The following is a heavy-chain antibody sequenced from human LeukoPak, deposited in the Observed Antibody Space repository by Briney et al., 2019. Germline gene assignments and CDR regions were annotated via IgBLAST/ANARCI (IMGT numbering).Heavy chain of an antibody. CDR3: ARDPIKGAPDYFDY. D-gene: IGHD1-14*01. Sequence: ERSLRLSCAASGFTFGDYAMHWVRQAAGRAPEWVAVVAHDGDTKYYADSAKGRFTISRDNSRDMLYLQMSSLRVDDTAIYYCARDPIKGAPDYFDYWAREPWSPSPQ. CDR1: GFTFGDYA. J-gene: IGHJ4*02. CDR2: VAHDGDTK. V-gene: IGHV3-30-3*01.